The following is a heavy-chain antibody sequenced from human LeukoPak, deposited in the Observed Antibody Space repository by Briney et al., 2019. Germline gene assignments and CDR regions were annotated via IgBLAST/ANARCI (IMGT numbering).Heavy chain of an antibody. CDR1: GYTFTSYY. J-gene: IGHJ4*02. CDR3: ARDGNYYDSSGYYYFDY. V-gene: IGHV1-46*01. Sequence: ASVKVSCKASGYTFTSYYMHWVRQAPGQGLEWMGVINPSGDSTRYAQKFQGRVTMTRDTSTSTVYMELSSLRSEDTAVYYCARDGNYYDSSGYYYFDYWGQGTLVTVSS. D-gene: IGHD3-22*01. CDR2: INPSGDST.